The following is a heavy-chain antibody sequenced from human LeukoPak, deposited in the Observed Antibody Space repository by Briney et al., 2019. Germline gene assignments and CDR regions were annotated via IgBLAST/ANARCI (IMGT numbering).Heavy chain of an antibody. CDR1: GFTFTSYA. D-gene: IGHD1-26*01. CDR2: ISNGADRT. Sequence: GGSLRLSCVASGFTFTSYAMNWVRQAPGKGLEWVSIISNGADRTYYADSVKGRFTISRDNSKNTLYLQMNSLRAEDTAVYYCAKDAVGVASVDYWGQGTLVTVSS. CDR3: AKDAVGVASVDY. J-gene: IGHJ4*02. V-gene: IGHV3-23*01.